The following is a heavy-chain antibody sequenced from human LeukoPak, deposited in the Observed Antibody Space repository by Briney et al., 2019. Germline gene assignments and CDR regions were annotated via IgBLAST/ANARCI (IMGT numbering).Heavy chain of an antibody. Sequence: GGSLRLSCAASGFTFSSYGMHWVRQALGKGLEWVAVIWYDGSNKYYADSVKGRFTISRDNSKNTLYLQMNSLRAEDTAVYYCARAGIADTYYFDYWGQGTLVTVSS. D-gene: IGHD6-13*01. J-gene: IGHJ4*02. CDR2: IWYDGSNK. CDR3: ARAGIADTYYFDY. V-gene: IGHV3-33*01. CDR1: GFTFSSYG.